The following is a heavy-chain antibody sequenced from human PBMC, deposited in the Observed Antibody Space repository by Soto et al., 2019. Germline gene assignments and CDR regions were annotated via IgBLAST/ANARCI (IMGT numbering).Heavy chain of an antibody. CDR3: ARGRPDIALMVYAQLDY. V-gene: IGHV3-30-3*01. D-gene: IGHD2-8*01. CDR1: GFTFSSYA. J-gene: IGHJ4*02. CDR2: RSYDGSNK. Sequence: QVQLVESGGGVVQPGMSLRLSCAASGFTFSSYAMHWVRQAPGKGLEWVAVRSYDGSNKYYADSVKGRFTISRDTSKNALYLQMNSLRAEDTAVYYCARGRPDIALMVYAQLDYWGQGTLVTVSS.